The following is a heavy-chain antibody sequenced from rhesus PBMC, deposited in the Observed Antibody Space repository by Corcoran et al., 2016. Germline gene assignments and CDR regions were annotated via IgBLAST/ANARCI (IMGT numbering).Heavy chain of an antibody. J-gene: IGHJ4*01. CDR1: GGSISSSY. CDR3: ASGGRRGFDY. D-gene: IGHD1-14*01. Sequence: QLQLQESGPGLVKPSETLSATCAVSGGSISSSYWSWIRQAPGKGLEWSGYFYGSGSSTYSNPSLKSRVTLSVDTAKNQLSLKLSSVAAADTAVYYCASGGRRGFDYWGQGVLVTVSS. V-gene: IGHV4-169*02. CDR2: FYGSGSST.